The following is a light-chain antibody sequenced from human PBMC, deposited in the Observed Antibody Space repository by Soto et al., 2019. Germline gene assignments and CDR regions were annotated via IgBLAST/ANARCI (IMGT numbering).Light chain of an antibody. V-gene: IGLV2-14*01. CDR2: EVS. Sequence: QSALTQPASVSGSPGQSITIFCTGSNSDVGAYNYVSWYQQHPGKAPKLIIYEVSNRPSGVSHRFSGSKSGNTASLTISGLQADDEADYYCASYTISSTRVFGGGTKLTVL. CDR1: NSDVGAYNY. CDR3: ASYTISSTRV. J-gene: IGLJ3*02.